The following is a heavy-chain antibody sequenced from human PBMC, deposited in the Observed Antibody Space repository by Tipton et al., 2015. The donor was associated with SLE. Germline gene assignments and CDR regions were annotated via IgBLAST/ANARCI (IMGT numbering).Heavy chain of an antibody. CDR3: ARDGKGTARPFDY. CDR2: INHSGST. CDR1: GGSFTMYY. J-gene: IGHJ4*02. V-gene: IGHV4-34*01. Sequence: TLSLTCAVSGGSFTMYYWSWIRQSPGKGLEWIGEINHSGSTNYNPSLKARVTLSADTSKNQVSLRLTSVTAADTAVYYCARDGKGTARPFDYWGQGTLVTVSS. D-gene: IGHD6-6*01.